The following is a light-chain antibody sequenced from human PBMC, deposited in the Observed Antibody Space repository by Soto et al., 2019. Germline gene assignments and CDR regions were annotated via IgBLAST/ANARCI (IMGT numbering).Light chain of an antibody. Sequence: ESVLTQSPGTLSLSPGERATLSCRASQSVSSSYLAWYQQRPGQAPSLLIYDVSSRATGIPDRFSGSGSATDFTLTISRLEPEDFAVYYCQQYGRSPTFGQGTRLEIK. J-gene: IGKJ5*01. V-gene: IGKV3-20*01. CDR1: QSVSSSY. CDR2: DVS. CDR3: QQYGRSPT.